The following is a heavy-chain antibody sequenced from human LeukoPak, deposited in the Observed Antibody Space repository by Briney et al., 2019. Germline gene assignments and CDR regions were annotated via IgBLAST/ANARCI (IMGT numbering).Heavy chain of an antibody. Sequence: PSETLSLTCTVSGGSISSYYWSGIGQPPGKGREGIGYIYYSGSTNYNPSLKSRVTISVDTSKNQFSLKLSSVTAADTAVYYCARMDYDSSGYSPDWGQGTLVTVSS. V-gene: IGHV4-59*08. J-gene: IGHJ4*02. CDR1: GGSISSYY. D-gene: IGHD3-22*01. CDR3: ARMDYDSSGYSPD. CDR2: IYYSGST.